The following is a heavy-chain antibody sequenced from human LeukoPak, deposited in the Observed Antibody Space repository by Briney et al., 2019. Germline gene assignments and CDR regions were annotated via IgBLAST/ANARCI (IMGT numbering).Heavy chain of an antibody. V-gene: IGHV4-59*01. Sequence: SETLSLTCTVSGGSISSYYWSWIRQPPGKGLKWIGNIYYSGYTTYSPSLRSRVTISVDTSKSQFSLKLSSVTAADTAVYYCARYRAGDYLDYWGQGTLVTVSS. J-gene: IGHJ4*02. CDR2: IYYSGYT. CDR3: ARYRAGDYLDY. D-gene: IGHD1-14*01. CDR1: GGSISSYY.